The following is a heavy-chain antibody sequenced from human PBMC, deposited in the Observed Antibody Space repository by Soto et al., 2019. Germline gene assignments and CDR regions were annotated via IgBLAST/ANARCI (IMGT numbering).Heavy chain of an antibody. V-gene: IGHV4-59*08. D-gene: IGHD3-3*01. CDR3: ARHGEAYYDFWSGYLGLYYFDY. CDR2: IYYSGSA. J-gene: IGHJ4*02. CDR1: GGSISSYC. Sequence: PSETLSLTCTVSGGSISSYCWSWIRQPPGKGLEWIWYIYYSGSANYNPSLKSRVTISVDTSKNQFSLRLSSVTAADTAVYYCARHGEAYYDFWSGYLGLYYFDYWGQGTLVTVSS.